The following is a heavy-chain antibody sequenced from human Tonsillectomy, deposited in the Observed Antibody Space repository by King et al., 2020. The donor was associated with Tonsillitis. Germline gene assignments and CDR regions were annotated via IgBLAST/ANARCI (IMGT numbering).Heavy chain of an antibody. Sequence: DVQLVESGGGLVQPGGSLRLSCAASGFTVSNNYMSWVRQAPGKGLEWVSVIYNGGSTYYAASVKGRFTISRHNSKNTLYLQMNSRRAEDTAVYYCASGAAYYYYGMDVWGQGTKGTVSS. D-gene: IGHD1-26*01. CDR2: IYNGGST. CDR1: GFTVSNNY. V-gene: IGHV3-53*04. CDR3: ASGAAYYYYGMDV. J-gene: IGHJ6*02.